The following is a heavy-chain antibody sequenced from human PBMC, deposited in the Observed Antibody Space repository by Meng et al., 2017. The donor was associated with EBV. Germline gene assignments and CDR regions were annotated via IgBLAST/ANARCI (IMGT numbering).Heavy chain of an antibody. D-gene: IGHD6-19*01. V-gene: IGHV3-30-3*01. CDR2: ISYDGSNK. J-gene: IGHJ4*02. Sequence: VPLVEAGGGVVQPGRSLRLSCAASGFTFSSYAMHWVRQAPGKGLEWVAVISYDGSNKYYADSVKGRFTISRDNSKNTLYLQMNSLRAEDTAVYYCARDPDSSGWYYFDYWGQGTLVTVSS. CDR3: ARDPDSSGWYYFDY. CDR1: GFTFSSYA.